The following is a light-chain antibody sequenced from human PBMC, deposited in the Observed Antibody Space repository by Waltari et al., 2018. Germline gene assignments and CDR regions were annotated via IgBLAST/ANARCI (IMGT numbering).Light chain of an antibody. CDR1: QSVTSNY. V-gene: IGKV3-20*01. CDR3: QQYGSSPGA. J-gene: IGKJ1*01. Sequence: EIVLTQSPGPLSLSPGERATLSCRASQSVTSNYLAWYQQKPGQAPRLLIYGASSRTGGTPDRFSGGGSGTDFTLTISRLEPEDFAVYYCQQYGSSPGAFGQGTKVEIK. CDR2: GAS.